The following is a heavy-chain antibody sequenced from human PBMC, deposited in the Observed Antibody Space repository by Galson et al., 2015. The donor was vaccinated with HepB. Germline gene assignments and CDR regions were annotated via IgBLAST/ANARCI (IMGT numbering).Heavy chain of an antibody. J-gene: IGHJ6*03. Sequence: SLRLSCAASGFTFSSYGMHWVRQAPGKGLEWVAVISYDGSNKYYADSVKGRFTISRDNSKNTLYLQMNSLRAEDTAVYYCAKDGEPEEDYYYYYMDVWGKGTTVTVSS. V-gene: IGHV3-30*18. D-gene: IGHD1-14*01. CDR1: GFTFSSYG. CDR2: ISYDGSNK. CDR3: AKDGEPEEDYYYYYMDV.